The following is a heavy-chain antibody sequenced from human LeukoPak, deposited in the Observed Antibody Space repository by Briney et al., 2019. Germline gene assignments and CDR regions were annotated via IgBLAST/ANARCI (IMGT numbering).Heavy chain of an antibody. V-gene: IGHV3-23*01. D-gene: IGHD6-13*01. CDR2: ISGSGGNT. CDR3: AKVDSGIVATGSPYFDY. Sequence: PGGSLRLSCAASGFTFSRYGMSWLRQAPGKGVEWVSAISGSGGNTYHADSVKGRFTISRDNSKNTLYLQMNSLRAEDTAVYYCAKVDSGIVATGSPYFDYWGQGTLVTVSS. CDR1: GFTFSRYG. J-gene: IGHJ4*02.